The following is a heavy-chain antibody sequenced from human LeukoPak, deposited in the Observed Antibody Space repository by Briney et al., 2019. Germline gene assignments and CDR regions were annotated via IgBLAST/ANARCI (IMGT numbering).Heavy chain of an antibody. J-gene: IGHJ3*01. D-gene: IGHD3-22*01. CDR3: ATGRGPRGVYYDSSGNDAFDV. V-gene: IGHV5-51*01. CDR1: GYSFTSYW. Sequence: PGESLKISCKGSGYSFTSYWIGWVRQMPGKGLEWMGIIYPGDSDTRYSPSFQGQVTISADKSISTAYLQWSSLKASDTAMYYCATGRGPRGVYYDSSGNDAFDVWGQGTMVTVSS. CDR2: IYPGDSDT.